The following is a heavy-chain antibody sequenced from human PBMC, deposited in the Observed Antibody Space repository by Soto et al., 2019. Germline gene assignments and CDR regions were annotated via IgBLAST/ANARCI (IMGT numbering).Heavy chain of an antibody. J-gene: IGHJ4*02. V-gene: IGHV3-30*18. CDR3: TKDWAGDEYYFDY. CDR2: ISYDGSHK. CDR1: GFTFSSYG. Sequence: QVQLVESGGGVVQPGRSLRLSCEASGFTFSSYGMHWVRQAPGKGLEWVAVISYDGSHKYYADSVKGRFTISRDNSKNTMYLQMNRLRAEDTAVYYCTKDWAGDEYYFDYWGQGTLGTVSS. D-gene: IGHD4-17*01.